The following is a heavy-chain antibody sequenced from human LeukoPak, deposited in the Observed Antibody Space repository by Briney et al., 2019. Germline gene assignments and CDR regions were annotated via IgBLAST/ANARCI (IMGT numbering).Heavy chain of an antibody. V-gene: IGHV3-9*01. Sequence: PGGSLRLSCAASGFTFDDYAMVWVRQPPGKGLEWVSGINWNSADVAYADSVKGRFTISRDNAKNSLYLQMNSLRAEDTAVYYCARGAKLRYFDWLSHYFDYWGQGTLVTVSS. J-gene: IGHJ4*02. CDR1: GFTFDDYA. CDR2: INWNSADV. CDR3: ARGAKLRYFDWLSHYFDY. D-gene: IGHD3-9*01.